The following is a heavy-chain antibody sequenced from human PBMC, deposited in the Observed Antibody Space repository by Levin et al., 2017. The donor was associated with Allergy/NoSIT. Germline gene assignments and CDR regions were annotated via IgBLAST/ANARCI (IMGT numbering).Heavy chain of an antibody. CDR2: INHSGST. CDR3: ARVVAAGDYALPEGFDAFDI. J-gene: IGHJ3*02. CDR1: GASFSGYY. V-gene: IGHV4-34*01. D-gene: IGHD4-17*01. Sequence: PGGSLRLSCAVYGASFSGYYWSWIRQPPGKGLEWIGEINHSGSTNYNPSLKSRVTISVDTSKNQFSLKLSSVTAADTAVYYCARVVAAGDYALPEGFDAFDIWGQGTMVTVSS.